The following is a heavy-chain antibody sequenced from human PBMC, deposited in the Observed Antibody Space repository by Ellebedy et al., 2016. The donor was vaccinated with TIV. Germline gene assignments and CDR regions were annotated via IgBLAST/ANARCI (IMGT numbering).Heavy chain of an antibody. CDR1: GDSITNYY. D-gene: IGHD3-3*01. CDR3: ARRVAMVGVGAESWLDP. J-gene: IGHJ5*02. CDR2: ISYSRSP. Sequence: MPSETLSLTCSVSGDSITNYYWNWIRQSPGKGLEWIGHISYSRSPIYNPSLDGRVAISLDTSKNQFSLRLTSVNTADTAIYYCARRVAMVGVGAESWLDPWGQGVLVTVSS. V-gene: IGHV4-59*01.